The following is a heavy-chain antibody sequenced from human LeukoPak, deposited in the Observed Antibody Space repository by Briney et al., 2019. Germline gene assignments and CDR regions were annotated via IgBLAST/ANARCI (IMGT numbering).Heavy chain of an antibody. Sequence: GASVKVSCKASGGTFSSYAIIWVRQAPGQGLEWMGRIIPILGIANYAQKFQGRVTITADKSTSTAYMKLSSLRSEDTAVYYCARVDTAGDYYFDYWGQGTLVTVSS. CDR1: GGTFSSYA. CDR3: ARVDTAGDYYFDY. CDR2: IIPILGIA. J-gene: IGHJ4*02. D-gene: IGHD5-18*01. V-gene: IGHV1-69*04.